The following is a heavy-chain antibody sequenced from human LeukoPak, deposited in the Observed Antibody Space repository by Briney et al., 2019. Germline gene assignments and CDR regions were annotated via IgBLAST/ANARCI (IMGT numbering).Heavy chain of an antibody. CDR1: GFTFSRFG. Sequence: GGSLRLSCATSGFTFSRFGIHWVRQAPGKGLEWVAFIRYDGDNKYYADSVKGRSSISRDNSKNTVDVQMNSLRLEDTAVYYCTKSRSDAWSGSFDYWGQGTLVTVSS. D-gene: IGHD3-10*01. V-gene: IGHV3-30*02. CDR2: IRYDGDNK. CDR3: TKSRSDAWSGSFDY. J-gene: IGHJ4*02.